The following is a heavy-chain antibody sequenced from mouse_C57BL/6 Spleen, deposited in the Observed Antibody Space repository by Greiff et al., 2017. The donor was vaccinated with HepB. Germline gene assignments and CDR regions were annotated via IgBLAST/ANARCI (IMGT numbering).Heavy chain of an antibody. V-gene: IGHV2-2*01. CDR1: GFSLTSYG. D-gene: IGHD2-1*01. J-gene: IGHJ3*01. Sequence: QVHVKQSGPGLVQPSQSLSITCTVSGFSLTSYGVHWVRQSPGKGLEWLGVIWSGGSTDYNAAFISRLSISKDNSKSQVFFKMNSLQADDTAIYYCARNGGNYFAWFAYWGQGTLVTVSA. CDR3: ARNGGNYFAWFAY. CDR2: IWSGGST.